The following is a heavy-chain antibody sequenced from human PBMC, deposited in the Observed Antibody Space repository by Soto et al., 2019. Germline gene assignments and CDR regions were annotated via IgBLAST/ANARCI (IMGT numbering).Heavy chain of an antibody. CDR3: ARGGRGIDFWSGYYHPYYFDY. V-gene: IGHV4-34*01. J-gene: IGHJ4*02. D-gene: IGHD3-3*01. CDR1: GGSFSGYY. Sequence: SETLSLTCAVYGGSFSGYYWSWIRRPPGKGLEWIGEINHSGSTNYNPSLKSRVTISVDTSKNQFSLKLSSVTAADTAVYYCARGGRGIDFWSGYYHPYYFDYWGQGTPVTVSS. CDR2: INHSGST.